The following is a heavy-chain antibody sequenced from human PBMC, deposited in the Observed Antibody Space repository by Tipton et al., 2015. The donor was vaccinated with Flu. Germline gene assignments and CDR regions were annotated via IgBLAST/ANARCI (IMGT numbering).Heavy chain of an antibody. CDR1: GGSVRSSFYY. CDR2: INHSGST. CDR3: ASKVANWGVWEPLDY. V-gene: IGHV4-39*07. J-gene: IGHJ4*02. D-gene: IGHD7-27*01. Sequence: TLSLTCTVSGGSVRSSFYYWGWIRQPPGKGLEWIGEINHSGSTNYNPSLKSRVTISADTSKNQFSLKLSSVTAADTAVYYCASKVANWGVWEPLDYWGQGTLVTVSS.